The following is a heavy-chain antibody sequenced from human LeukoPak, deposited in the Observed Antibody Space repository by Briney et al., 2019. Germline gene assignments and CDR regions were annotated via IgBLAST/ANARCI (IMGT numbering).Heavy chain of an antibody. D-gene: IGHD5-24*01. CDR1: GGSTSSYY. Sequence: SETLSLTCNVSGGSTSSYYWSWIRQPPGKGLEWIGYIYSSGSTNYNPSLESRVTISVDTSKNQFSLKLSSVTAADTAMYYCARVGGYNSPLDYWGQGTLVTVSS. CDR2: IYSSGST. CDR3: ARVGGYNSPLDY. J-gene: IGHJ4*02. V-gene: IGHV4-59*01.